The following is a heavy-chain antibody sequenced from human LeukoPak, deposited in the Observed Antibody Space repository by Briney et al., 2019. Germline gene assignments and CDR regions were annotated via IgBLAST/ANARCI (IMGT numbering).Heavy chain of an antibody. Sequence: ASVKVSCKASGYTFTNFHIHWGRQSPGQGLEWMGWINPYSGGTNYAQKFQGRVTMTRDTSTSTAYMELSRLRSDDFAVYYCARWALYSGYSSYWGQGTLVTVSS. CDR2: INPYSGGT. CDR3: ARWALYSGYSSY. J-gene: IGHJ4*02. D-gene: IGHD5-12*01. CDR1: GYTFTNFH. V-gene: IGHV1-2*02.